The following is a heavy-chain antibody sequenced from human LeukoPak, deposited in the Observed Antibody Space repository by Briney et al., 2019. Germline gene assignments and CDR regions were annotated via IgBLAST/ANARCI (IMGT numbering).Heavy chain of an antibody. CDR3: ARVTYGSGTYGAFDY. V-gene: IGHV3-23*01. CDR2: ISGSGDST. CDR1: GFTFSSHG. Sequence: GGSLRLSCAASGFTFSSHGMSWVRQAPGKGLEWVSTISGSGDSTYYADSVKGRFTISRDNSKNTLYLQMNSLRAEDTAVYYCARVTYGSGTYGAFDYWGQGTLVTVSS. J-gene: IGHJ4*02. D-gene: IGHD3-10*01.